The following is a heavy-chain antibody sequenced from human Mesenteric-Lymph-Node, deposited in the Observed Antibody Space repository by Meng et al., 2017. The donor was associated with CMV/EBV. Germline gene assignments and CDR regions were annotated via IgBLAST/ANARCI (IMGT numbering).Heavy chain of an antibody. CDR3: AREYCSSSNCYPPGVFDI. D-gene: IGHD2-2*01. Sequence: LSLTCAASGFTFSTYVMHWVRQAPGKGLEWVAVVSHDGSDKYYADSVKGRFTISRDNSKNTLYLQMNSLRVEDTAVYYCAREYCSSSNCYPPGVFDIWGQGTMVTVSS. CDR2: VSHDGSDK. V-gene: IGHV3-30-3*01. CDR1: GFTFSTYV. J-gene: IGHJ3*02.